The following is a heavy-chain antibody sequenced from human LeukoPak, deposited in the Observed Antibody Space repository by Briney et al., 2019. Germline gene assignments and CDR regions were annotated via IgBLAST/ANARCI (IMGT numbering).Heavy chain of an antibody. Sequence: SETLSLTCTVSGGSISSYYWSWIRQPPGKGPEWIGYIYYSGSTNYNPSLKSRVTISVDTSKNQFSLKLSSVTAADTAVYYCARGAMVRGVIVLFDYWGQGTLVTVSS. CDR3: ARGAMVRGVIVLFDY. J-gene: IGHJ4*02. D-gene: IGHD3-10*01. CDR2: IYYSGST. CDR1: GGSISSYY. V-gene: IGHV4-59*01.